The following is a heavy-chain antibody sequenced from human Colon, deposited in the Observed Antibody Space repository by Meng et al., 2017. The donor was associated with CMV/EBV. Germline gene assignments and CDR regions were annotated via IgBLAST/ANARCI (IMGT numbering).Heavy chain of an antibody. Sequence: GGPLRLSCAASGFAFSSYGLHWVRQAPGKGLQWVAFIRYDGSIKYYEDSVMGRFTISRDDSKNTMYLQMNRLRPEDTALYYCAKGGGSYRAEYWGQGTLVTVSS. CDR1: GFAFSSYG. J-gene: IGHJ4*02. CDR3: AKGGGSYRAEY. CDR2: IRYDGSIK. V-gene: IGHV3-30*02. D-gene: IGHD3-16*02.